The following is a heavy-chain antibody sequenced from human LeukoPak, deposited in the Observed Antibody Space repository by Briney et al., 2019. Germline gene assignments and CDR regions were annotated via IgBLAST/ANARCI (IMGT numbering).Heavy chain of an antibody. Sequence: PSETLSLTCTVSGGSISSYYWSWIRQPAGKGLEWIGRIYTSGSTNYNPSLTSRVTMSVDTSKNQFSLKLSSVTAADTAVYYCASSLRFLGPLDVWGKGTTVTVSS. CDR2: IYTSGST. CDR1: GGSISSYY. J-gene: IGHJ6*04. D-gene: IGHD3-3*01. CDR3: ASSLRFLGPLDV. V-gene: IGHV4-4*07.